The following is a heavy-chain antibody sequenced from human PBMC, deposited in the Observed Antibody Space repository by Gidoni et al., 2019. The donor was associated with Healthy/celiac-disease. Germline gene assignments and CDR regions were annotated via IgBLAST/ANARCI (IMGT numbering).Heavy chain of an antibody. V-gene: IGHV3-30-3*01. CDR1: SSYA. CDR2: ISYDGSNK. Sequence: SSYAMHWVRQAPGKGLEWVAVISYDGSNKYYADSVKGRFTISRDNSKNTLYLQMNSLRAEDTAVYYCAREGIVGATMGFDDAFDIWGQGTMVTVSS. J-gene: IGHJ3*02. CDR3: AREGIVGATMGFDDAFDI. D-gene: IGHD1-26*01.